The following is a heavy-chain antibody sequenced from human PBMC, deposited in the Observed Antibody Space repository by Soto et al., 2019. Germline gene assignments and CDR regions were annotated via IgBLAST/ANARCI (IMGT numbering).Heavy chain of an antibody. V-gene: IGHV5-51*01. Sequence: GESLKISCKGSGYSFTSYWIGWVRQMPGKGLEWMGIIYPGDSDTRYSPSFQGQVTISADKSISTAYLQWSSLKASDTAMYYCARHGPGIAAAGNYYYYYGMDVWGQGTTVTVSS. CDR1: GYSFTSYW. J-gene: IGHJ6*02. CDR2: IYPGDSDT. CDR3: ARHGPGIAAAGNYYYYYGMDV. D-gene: IGHD6-13*01.